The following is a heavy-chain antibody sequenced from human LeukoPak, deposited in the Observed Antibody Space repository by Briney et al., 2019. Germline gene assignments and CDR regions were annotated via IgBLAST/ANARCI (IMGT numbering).Heavy chain of an antibody. J-gene: IGHJ1*01. CDR2: IRSSGDST. D-gene: IGHD6-19*01. CDR1: GFSLSSYG. V-gene: IGHV3-23*01. Sequence: GGSLRLSCVGSGFSLSSYGMSWVRQAPGKGLEWVSGIRSSGDSTYYADSVKGRFTISRDNSKNTLYLQMNSLRAEGTAVYYCAKQYSSDWNGLAEYFQHWGQGTLLTVSS. CDR3: AKQYSSDWNGLAEYFQH.